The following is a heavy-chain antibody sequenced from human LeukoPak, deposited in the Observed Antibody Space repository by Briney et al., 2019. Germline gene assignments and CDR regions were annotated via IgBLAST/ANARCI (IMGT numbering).Heavy chain of an antibody. J-gene: IGHJ6*02. V-gene: IGHV3-21*01. CDR2: ISSSDTYI. Sequence: GGSLRLSCAASGFTFSSYGMNWVRQAPGKGLEWVSSISSSDTYIYHADSVKGRFTISRDNAKNSLYLQMNSLRVEDTAVYYCARRWDDDSGYDWWIRYYYGMDVWGQGTTVTVSS. CDR3: ARRWDDDSGYDWWIRYYYGMDV. CDR1: GFTFSSYG. D-gene: IGHD5-12*01.